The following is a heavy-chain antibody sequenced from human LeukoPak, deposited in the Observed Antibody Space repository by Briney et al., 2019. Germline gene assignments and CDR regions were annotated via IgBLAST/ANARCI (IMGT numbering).Heavy chain of an antibody. CDR2: IYTSGST. D-gene: IGHD2-2*02. J-gene: IGHJ4*02. CDR1: GGSISSGSYY. Sequence: PSQTLSLTCTVSGGSISSGSYYWSWIRQPAGKGLEWTGRIYTSGSTNYNSSLKSRVTISVDTSKNQFSLKLSSVTAADTAVYYCAREDYCSSTSCYTHLDYWGQGTLVTVSS. V-gene: IGHV4-61*02. CDR3: AREDYCSSTSCYTHLDY.